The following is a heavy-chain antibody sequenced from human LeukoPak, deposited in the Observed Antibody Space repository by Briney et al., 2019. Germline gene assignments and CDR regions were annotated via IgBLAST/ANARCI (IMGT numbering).Heavy chain of an antibody. CDR3: ARMAVYYYDSSGSFDD. V-gene: IGHV4-61*02. Sequence: SETLSLXCTVSGGSISSGSYYWSWIRQPAGKGLEWIGRIYTSGSTNYNPSLKSRVTISVDTSKNQFSLNLTSVTAADTAVYYCARMAVYYYDSSGSFDDWGQGTLVTVSS. CDR1: GGSISSGSYY. CDR2: IYTSGST. D-gene: IGHD3-22*01. J-gene: IGHJ4*02.